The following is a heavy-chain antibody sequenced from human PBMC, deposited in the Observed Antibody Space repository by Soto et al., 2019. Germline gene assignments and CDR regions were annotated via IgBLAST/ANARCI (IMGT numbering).Heavy chain of an antibody. CDR2: INPNSGGT. Sequence: QVQLVQSGAEVKKPGASVKVSCKASGYTFTGYYMHWVRQAPGQGLEWMGWINPNSGGTNYAQKCQGWVTMTRDTAISTAYMELSRLRSDDTAVYYCASSDQKYGMDVWGQGTTVTVSS. CDR3: ASSDQKYGMDV. V-gene: IGHV1-2*04. J-gene: IGHJ6*02. CDR1: GYTFTGYY.